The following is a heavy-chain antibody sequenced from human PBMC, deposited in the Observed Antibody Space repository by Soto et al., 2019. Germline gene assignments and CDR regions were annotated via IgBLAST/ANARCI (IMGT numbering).Heavy chain of an antibody. CDR3: ARDQGLRYFDWSNSFNWFDP. J-gene: IGHJ5*02. V-gene: IGHV1-18*04. Sequence: ASVKVSCKSSGYTFTRYGISWVRQAPGQGLEWMGWISAYNGNTNYAQKLQGRVTMTTDTSTSTAYMELRSLRSDDTAVYYCARDQGLRYFDWSNSFNWFDPWGQGTLVTVSS. CDR1: GYTFTRYG. CDR2: ISAYNGNT. D-gene: IGHD3-9*01.